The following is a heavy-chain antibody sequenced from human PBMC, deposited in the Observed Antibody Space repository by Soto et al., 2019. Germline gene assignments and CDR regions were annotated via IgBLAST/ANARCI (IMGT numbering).Heavy chain of an antibody. Sequence: DVQLVESGGALVQPGGSLGLSCAVSGFTVSAKWMSWVRQAPGKGLEWLANINVDGSKKFYVDSVKGRFTISKDNAKNSLSLQLGSLRADDTAVYYCAREMHLGSGWGDIDIWGRGTMVTVSS. CDR3: AREMHLGSGWGDIDI. CDR1: GFTVSAKW. J-gene: IGHJ4*02. CDR2: INVDGSKK. V-gene: IGHV3-7*03. D-gene: IGHD6-19*01.